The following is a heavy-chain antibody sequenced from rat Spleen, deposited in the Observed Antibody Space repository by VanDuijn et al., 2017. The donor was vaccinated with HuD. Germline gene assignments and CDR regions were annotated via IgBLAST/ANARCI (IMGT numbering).Heavy chain of an antibody. CDR2: SSYDGSNT. Sequence: EVQLVETGGGLVHPGESLKLSCVASGFTFSSYWMYWIRQAPTKGLEWVATSSYDGSNTYYRDSVKGRFTISRDNARGTLYLQMDSLRSEDTATYYCARVGTRVSRFAYWGQGTLVTVSS. D-gene: IGHD1-4*01. V-gene: IGHV5-29*01. CDR3: ARVGTRVSRFAY. J-gene: IGHJ3*01. CDR1: GFTFSSYW.